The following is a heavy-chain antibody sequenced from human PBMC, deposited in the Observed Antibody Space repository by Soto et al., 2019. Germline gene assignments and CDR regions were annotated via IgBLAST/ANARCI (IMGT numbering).Heavy chain of an antibody. CDR2: ISAYSGNT. D-gene: IGHD4-17*01. CDR3: ARVVKAGDYGDYGRYYFDH. J-gene: IGHJ4*01. CDR1: GYTFTTYG. Sequence: QVQLVQSGAEVKKPGASVKVSCKASGYTFTTYGITWVRQAPGQGLEWMGWISAYSGNTNYAQKPQGRITLTTDTSTNTAYMDLRSLRSDDTAVYYCARVVKAGDYGDYGRYYFDHWGHGTLVTVSS. V-gene: IGHV1-18*04.